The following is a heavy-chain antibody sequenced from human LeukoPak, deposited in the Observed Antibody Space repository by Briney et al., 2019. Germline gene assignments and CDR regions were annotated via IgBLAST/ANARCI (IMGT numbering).Heavy chain of an antibody. V-gene: IGHV3-23*01. J-gene: IGHJ4*02. Sequence: GGSLRLSCAASGFTFSSYAMSWVRQAPGKGLEWVSAISGSGGSTYYADSVKGRFTISRDNSKNTLYLQMNSLRAEDTAVYYCAKEGYYYGSGEGPYYFDYWGRGTLVTVSS. CDR3: AKEGYYYGSGEGPYYFDY. CDR1: GFTFSSYA. D-gene: IGHD3-10*01. CDR2: ISGSGGST.